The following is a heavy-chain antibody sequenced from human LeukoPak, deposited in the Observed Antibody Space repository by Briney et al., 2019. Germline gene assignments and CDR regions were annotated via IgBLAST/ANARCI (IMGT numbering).Heavy chain of an antibody. CDR1: GFTLSSYA. CDR3: ARAGSPIAAAGKGGAFDI. Sequence: GGSLRLSCAASGFTLSSYAMSWVRQAPGKGLEWVTLISYSGDNTYYADSVKGRFTFSRDNAKNSLYLQMNSLRAEDTAVYYCARAGSPIAAAGKGGAFDIWGQGTMVTVSS. J-gene: IGHJ3*02. V-gene: IGHV3-30*04. CDR2: ISYSGDNT. D-gene: IGHD6-13*01.